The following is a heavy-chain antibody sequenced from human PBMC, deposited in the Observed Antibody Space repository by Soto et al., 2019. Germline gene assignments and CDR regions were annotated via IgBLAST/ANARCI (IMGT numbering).Heavy chain of an antibody. V-gene: IGHV4-39*02. CDR3: ARGVTVFGPISRFWFDP. CDR1: GGSVSTSGYS. J-gene: IGHJ5*02. Sequence: SETLSLTCNVSGGSVSTSGYSWVWLRQSPGKGLEWIGSIYNSGITYYNPSLKSRVMISVDTSRNQFSLKLNSLTAADRAVYFCARGVTVFGPISRFWFDPWGQGTLVTVSS. D-gene: IGHD3-3*01. CDR2: IYNSGIT.